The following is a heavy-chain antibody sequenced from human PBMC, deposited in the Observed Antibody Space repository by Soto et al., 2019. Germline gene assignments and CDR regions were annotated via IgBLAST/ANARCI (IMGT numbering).Heavy chain of an antibody. CDR1: GFTFSSYA. D-gene: IGHD3-22*01. V-gene: IGHV3-30-3*01. Sequence: VQLVESGGGVVQPGRSLRLSCAASGFTFSSYAMHWVRQAPGKGLEWVAVISYDGSNKYYADSVKGRFTISRDNSKNTLYLQMNSLRAEDTAVYYCARSYRLYYYDSSGFDYWGQGTLVTVSS. CDR3: ARSYRLYYYDSSGFDY. J-gene: IGHJ4*02. CDR2: ISYDGSNK.